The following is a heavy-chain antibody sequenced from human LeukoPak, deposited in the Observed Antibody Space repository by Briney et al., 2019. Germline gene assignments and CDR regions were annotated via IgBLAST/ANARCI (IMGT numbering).Heavy chain of an antibody. CDR1: SGSISTYY. CDR2: IYYSGST. D-gene: IGHD3-9*01. Sequence: SETLSLTCTVSSGSISTYYWSWIRQPPGKGLEWIGYIYYSGSTNYNPSLKSRVTISVDTSKNQFSLKLSSVTAADTAVYYCARSRLVRPGDWFDPWGQGILVTVSS. CDR3: ARSRLVRPGDWFDP. J-gene: IGHJ5*02. V-gene: IGHV4-59*01.